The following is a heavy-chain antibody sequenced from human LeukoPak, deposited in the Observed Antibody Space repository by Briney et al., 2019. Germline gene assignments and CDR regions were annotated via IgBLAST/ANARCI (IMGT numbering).Heavy chain of an antibody. CDR1: GYTFTSYA. V-gene: IGHV7-4-1*02. CDR3: GRDPKLGIRGYTYGYIDS. D-gene: IGHD5-18*01. Sequence: ASVKVSCKTSGYTFTSYAISWVRQAPGQGLEWMGWINTNTGNPTYAQGFAGRYVFSLDTSVSTAYLQISGLKADDTAVYYCGRDPKLGIRGYTYGYIDSWGQGTLVIVSS. CDR2: INTNTGNP. J-gene: IGHJ4*02.